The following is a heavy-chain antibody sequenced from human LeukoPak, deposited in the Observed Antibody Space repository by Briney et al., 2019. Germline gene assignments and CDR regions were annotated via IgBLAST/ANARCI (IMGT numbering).Heavy chain of an antibody. Sequence: SQTLSLTCTVSGASISGDNYYWSWIRQLPGKGLEWIGYIYNGGTTYYNPSLKSRVIISVDTSKNQFSLKLKSVTAADTAMYYCARGARFFAYYDYWGQGTLVTVSS. J-gene: IGHJ4*02. V-gene: IGHV4-31*03. CDR1: GASISGDNYY. CDR3: ARGARFFAYYDY. CDR2: IYNGGTT. D-gene: IGHD2-21*01.